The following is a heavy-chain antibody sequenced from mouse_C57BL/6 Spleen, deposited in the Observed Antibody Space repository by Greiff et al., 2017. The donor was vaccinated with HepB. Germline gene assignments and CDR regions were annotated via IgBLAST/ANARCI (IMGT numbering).Heavy chain of an antibody. V-gene: IGHV1-26*01. CDR2: INPNNGGT. J-gene: IGHJ4*01. CDR3: AAYYSNYGYAMDY. CDR1: GYTFTDYY. Sequence: VQLQQSGPELVKPGASVKISCKASGYTFTDYYMNWVKQSHGKSLEWIGDINPNNGGTSYNQKFKGKATLTVDKSSSTAYMERRSLTSEDSAVYYCAAYYSNYGYAMDYWGQGTSVTVSS. D-gene: IGHD2-5*01.